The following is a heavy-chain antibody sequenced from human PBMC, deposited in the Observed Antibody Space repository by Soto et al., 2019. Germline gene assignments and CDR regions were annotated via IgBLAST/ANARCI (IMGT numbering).Heavy chain of an antibody. Sequence: GGSLRLSCAASGFTVSSNYMSWVRQAPGKGLEWVSVIYSGGSTYYADSVKGRFTISRDNSKNTLYLQMNSLRAEDTAVYYCARATMDPYYYYYMDVWGKGTTVTVSS. CDR3: ARATMDPYYYYYMDV. J-gene: IGHJ6*03. D-gene: IGHD2-2*03. V-gene: IGHV3-66*01. CDR2: IYSGGST. CDR1: GFTVSSNY.